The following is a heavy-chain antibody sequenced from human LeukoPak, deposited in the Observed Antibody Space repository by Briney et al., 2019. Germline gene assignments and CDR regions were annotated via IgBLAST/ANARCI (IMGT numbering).Heavy chain of an antibody. CDR1: GYTFTSYG. V-gene: IGHV1-18*01. Sequence: RWASVKVSCKASGYTFTSYGITWVRQAPGQGLEWMGWIDAYNGNTKNAQNLQGRVTMTTDTSTSTAYMELRSLRSDDTAVYYCARDRGYYYGSGSYDYWGQGTLVTVSS. CDR3: ARDRGYYYGSGSYDY. J-gene: IGHJ4*02. D-gene: IGHD3-10*01. CDR2: IDAYNGNT.